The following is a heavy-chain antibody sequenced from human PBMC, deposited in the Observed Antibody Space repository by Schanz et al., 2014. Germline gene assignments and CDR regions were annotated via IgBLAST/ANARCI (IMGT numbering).Heavy chain of an antibody. CDR1: GFTFSSYG. CDR2: IRYDGSKK. J-gene: IGHJ5*02. Sequence: QVQLVESGGGVVQPGGSLRLSCEASGFTFSSYGMHWVRQAPGKGLEWVTFIRYDGSKKYYVYSVKGRFSISRDNSKNTLSXXIXXXXXXDTAVDYCAKGGYALEAWGQGTLVTVSS. CDR3: AKGGYALEA. V-gene: IGHV3-30*02. D-gene: IGHD1-1*01.